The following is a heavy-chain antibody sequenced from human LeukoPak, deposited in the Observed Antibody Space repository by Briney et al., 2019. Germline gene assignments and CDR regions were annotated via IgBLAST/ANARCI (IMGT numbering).Heavy chain of an antibody. CDR3: ARGESLVFHYYFDY. D-gene: IGHD6-6*01. J-gene: IGHJ4*02. CDR2: ISGSGSTT. V-gene: IGHV3-23*01. Sequence: GGSLRLSCAASGFTFSSFAMSWVRQAPGKGLEWISGISGSGSTTYYADSVKGRFTISRDNSKNTLYLQMNSLRAEDTAVYYCARGESLVFHYYFDYWGQGTLVTVSS. CDR1: GFTFSSFA.